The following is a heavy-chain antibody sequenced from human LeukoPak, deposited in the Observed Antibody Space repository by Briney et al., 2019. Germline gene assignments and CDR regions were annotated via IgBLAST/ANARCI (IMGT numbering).Heavy chain of an antibody. J-gene: IGHJ4*02. CDR2: ISSSSSYI. CDR1: GFTFSSYS. V-gene: IGHV3-21*01. CDR3: ARDLDFWSGYHDDAFDY. Sequence: GGSLRLSCAASGFTFSSYSMNWVRQAPGKGLEWVSSISSSSSYIYYADSVKGRFTISRDNAKNSLYLQMNSLRAEDTAVYYCARDLDFWSGYHDDAFDYWGQGTLVTVSS. D-gene: IGHD3-3*01.